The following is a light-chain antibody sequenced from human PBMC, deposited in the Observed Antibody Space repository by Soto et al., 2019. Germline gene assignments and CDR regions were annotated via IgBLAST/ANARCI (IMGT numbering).Light chain of an antibody. CDR2: DVS. J-gene: IGLJ1*01. CDR3: ASYTSDSTYV. CDR1: SSDVGGYNY. V-gene: IGLV2-14*01. Sequence: QSVLTQPASVSGSPGQSITISSTGTSSDVGGYNYVSWYQEHPGKAPKFMIYDVSNRPSGVSNRFSGSKSGNTASLTISGLQAEYEADYYCASYTSDSTYVFGTGTKLTVL.